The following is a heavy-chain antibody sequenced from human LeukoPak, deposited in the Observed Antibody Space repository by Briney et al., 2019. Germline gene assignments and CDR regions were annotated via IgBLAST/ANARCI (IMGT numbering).Heavy chain of an antibody. CDR3: AGYYYYYGMDV. CDR1: GGSISSYY. CDR2: IYYSGST. V-gene: IGHV4-59*08. Sequence: SETLSLTCTVSGGSISSYYWSWIRQPPGKGLEWIGYIYYSGSTNYNPSLKSRVTISVDTSKNQFSLKLSSVTAADTAVYYRAGYYYYYGMDVWGQGTTVTVSS. J-gene: IGHJ6*02.